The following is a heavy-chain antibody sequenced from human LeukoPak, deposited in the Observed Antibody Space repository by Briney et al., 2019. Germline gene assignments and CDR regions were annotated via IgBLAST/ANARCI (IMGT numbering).Heavy chain of an antibody. CDR1: GFTFSSYG. CDR3: ARGLYSSSWDILDYYGMDV. D-gene: IGHD6-13*01. J-gene: IGHJ6*02. Sequence: GVSLRLSCAASGFTFSSYGMHWVRQAPGKGLEWVAVIWYDGSNKYYADSVKGRFTISRDNSKNTLYLQMNSLRAEDTAVYYCARGLYSSSWDILDYYGMDVWGQGTTVTVSS. CDR2: IWYDGSNK. V-gene: IGHV3-33*01.